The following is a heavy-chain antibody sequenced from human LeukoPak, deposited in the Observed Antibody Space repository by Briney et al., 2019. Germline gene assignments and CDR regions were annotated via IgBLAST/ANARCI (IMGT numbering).Heavy chain of an antibody. CDR2: IYTSGST. Sequence: PSETLSLTCTVSGGSISSYYWSWIRQPAGKGLEWIGRIYTSGSTNYNPSLKSRVTMSVDTSKNQFSLKLSSVTAADTAVYYCARTNYYDSSGGLYYYYYYMDVWGKGTTVTISS. CDR3: ARTNYYDSSGGLYYYYYYMDV. V-gene: IGHV4-4*07. J-gene: IGHJ6*03. CDR1: GGSISSYY. D-gene: IGHD3-22*01.